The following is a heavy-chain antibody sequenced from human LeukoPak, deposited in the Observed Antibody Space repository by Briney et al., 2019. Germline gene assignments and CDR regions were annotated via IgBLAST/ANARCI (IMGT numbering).Heavy chain of an antibody. V-gene: IGHV4-4*07. D-gene: IGHD3-22*01. CDR3: ARDDSSRDDSGGYHY. CDR2: IHMSGST. Sequence: SETLSLTSTVSGDSINASHWSWIRQPPGKGLEWIGRIHMSGSTNYKPSLRSRVAISMDTSKNQFSLKLKSVTAADTAVYYCARDDSSRDDSGGYHYWGQGTLVTISS. CDR1: GDSINASH. J-gene: IGHJ4*02.